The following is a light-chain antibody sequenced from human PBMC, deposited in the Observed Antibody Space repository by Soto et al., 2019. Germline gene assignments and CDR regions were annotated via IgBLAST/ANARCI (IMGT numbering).Light chain of an antibody. J-gene: IGKJ1*01. CDR2: GAS. V-gene: IGKV3-20*01. CDR3: QQYDVSPRT. CDR1: QSISNNY. Sequence: EIVLTQSPGTLSLSPGERATLSCRTSQSISNNYLAWYQQKPGQAPRLLIYGASRRAIGIPDRFSGSGSGTDFILTIRRLEPEDFAVYYCQQYDVSPRTFGQGTKVDVK.